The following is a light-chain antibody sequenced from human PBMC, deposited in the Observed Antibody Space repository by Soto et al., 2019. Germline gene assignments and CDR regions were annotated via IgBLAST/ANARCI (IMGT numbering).Light chain of an antibody. V-gene: IGKV1-27*01. CDR2: ATS. CDR3: QKYNSAPKT. J-gene: IGKJ1*01. Sequence: DIQMTQSPSSLSASVGDRVTITCRASQGVRNYLAWYQQKPGKVPKLLIYATSTLQSGVPSRFSGSGSGTDFTLTISSLQPEDVGTYYCQKYNSAPKTFGQGTKVEIK. CDR1: QGVRNY.